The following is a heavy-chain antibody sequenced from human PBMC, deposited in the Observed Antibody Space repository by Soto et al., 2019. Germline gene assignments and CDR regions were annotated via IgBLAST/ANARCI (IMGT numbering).Heavy chain of an antibody. J-gene: IGHJ6*03. CDR2: IVVGSGST. D-gene: IGHD2-15*01. CDR3: AADRGYCSGGSCYYYYYMDV. V-gene: IGHV1-58*02. Sequence: APVKVSSKASGFTFTSSAMQSVRQAGGQRPEWIGWIVVGSGSTNYAEKFQERVTITRDMSTSTAYMELSSLRSEDTAVYYCAADRGYCSGGSCYYYYYMDVWGKGTTVT. CDR1: GFTFTSSA.